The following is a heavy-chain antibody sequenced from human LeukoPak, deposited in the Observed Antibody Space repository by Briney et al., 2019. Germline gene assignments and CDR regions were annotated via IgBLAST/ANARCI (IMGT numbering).Heavy chain of an antibody. J-gene: IGHJ6*02. CDR2: ISSSSSTI. CDR1: GFTFSSYS. V-gene: IGHV3-48*02. Sequence: GGSLRLSCAASGFTFSSYSMSWVRQAPGKGLEWVSYISSSSSTIYYADSVKGRFTISRDNAKNSLYLQMNSLRDENTAVYYCAREGYSKWNYYYGMDVWGQGTTVTVSS. CDR3: AREGYSKWNYYYGMDV. D-gene: IGHD1-26*01.